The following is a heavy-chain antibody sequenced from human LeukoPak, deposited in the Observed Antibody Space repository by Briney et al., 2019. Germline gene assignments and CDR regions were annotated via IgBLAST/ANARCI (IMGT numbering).Heavy chain of an antibody. V-gene: IGHV4-4*02. Sequence: SGTLSLTCAVSGDSITSDKWWTWVRQPPGKGLEWIGEIHHSKSSNYYPSLKSRVTISVDTSKNQFSLKLSSVTAADTAVYYCASSGYSYGYDAFDIWGQGTMVTVSS. D-gene: IGHD5-18*01. J-gene: IGHJ3*02. CDR1: GDSITSDKW. CDR2: IHHSKSS. CDR3: ASSGYSYGYDAFDI.